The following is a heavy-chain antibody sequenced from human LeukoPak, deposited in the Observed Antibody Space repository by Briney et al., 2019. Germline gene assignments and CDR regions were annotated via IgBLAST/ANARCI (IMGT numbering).Heavy chain of an antibody. Sequence: SETPSLTCTVSGGSITGHYWTWIRQSPRKGLEWIGFVYDNGNTNYNSSLQSRVTMSVDTSTNQLSLKMTSVTAADTAIYYCARVFRGVVTSNWFDPWGQGTLVTVSS. CDR3: ARVFRGVVTSNWFDP. CDR2: VYDNGNT. V-gene: IGHV4-59*11. CDR1: GGSITGHY. D-gene: IGHD2-21*02. J-gene: IGHJ5*02.